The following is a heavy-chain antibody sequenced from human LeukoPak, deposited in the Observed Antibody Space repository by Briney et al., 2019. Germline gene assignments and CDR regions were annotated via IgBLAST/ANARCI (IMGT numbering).Heavy chain of an antibody. D-gene: IGHD6-19*01. CDR2: ISHDGSTK. J-gene: IGHJ4*02. CDR3: ARAEVGKEDLDY. V-gene: IGHV3-30*04. CDR1: GFTFSIYA. Sequence: GGSLRLSCAASGFTFSIYAIHWVRQAPGKGLEWVAVISHDGSTKYYADSVKGRFTISRDNPKNTLYLQMDTLGAEDTAVYFCARAEVGKEDLDYWGQGTLVTVSS.